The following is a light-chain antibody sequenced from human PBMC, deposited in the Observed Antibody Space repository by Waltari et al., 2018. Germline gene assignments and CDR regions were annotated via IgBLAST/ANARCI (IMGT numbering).Light chain of an antibody. CDR1: QGISSY. CDR2: YAN. Sequence: IQMSQSPSSLSASVGARVPITCRASQGISSYLKWYQEKPGKAPKLLIYYANSLASGGPSRFSGSGSGTEVTLTISSLQPEDFATYYCQQGNSYPFTFGPGTKLDIK. V-gene: IGKV1-13*02. J-gene: IGKJ3*01. CDR3: QQGNSYPFT.